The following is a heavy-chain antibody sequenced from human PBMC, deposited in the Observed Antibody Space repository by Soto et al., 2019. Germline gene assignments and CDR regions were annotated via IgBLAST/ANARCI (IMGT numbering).Heavy chain of an antibody. CDR2: ISSSSSYI. Sequence: GGSLRLSCAASVFTFSSYSMNWVRQAPGKGLEWVSSISSSSSYIYYADSVKGRFTISRDNAKNSLYLQMNSLRAEDTAVYYCARDHYYDSSGYLLWGQGTMVTVSS. D-gene: IGHD3-22*01. V-gene: IGHV3-21*04. CDR1: VFTFSSYS. J-gene: IGHJ3*01. CDR3: ARDHYYDSSGYLL.